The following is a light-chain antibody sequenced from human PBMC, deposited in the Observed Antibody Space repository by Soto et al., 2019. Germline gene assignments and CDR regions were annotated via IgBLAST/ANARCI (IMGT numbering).Light chain of an antibody. CDR2: AAS. CDR3: QQIYSTRYT. CDR1: QSISSY. Sequence: DIQMTQSPSSLSASVGDRVTITCRASQSISSYLNWYQQKPGKAPKLLIYAASSLQSGVPSRFSGSGSGTDITLTISSLQPEDFVTYYCQQIYSTRYTFGQGTKLEIK. V-gene: IGKV1-39*01. J-gene: IGKJ2*01.